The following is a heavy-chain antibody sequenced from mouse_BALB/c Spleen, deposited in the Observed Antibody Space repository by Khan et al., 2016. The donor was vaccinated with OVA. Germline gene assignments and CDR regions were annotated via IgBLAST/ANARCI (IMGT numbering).Heavy chain of an antibody. CDR3: VRDGAYHRNDGWFAY. D-gene: IGHD2-14*01. V-gene: IGHV1-4*01. J-gene: IGHJ3*01. Sequence: QVQLQQSGAELARPGASVKMSCKASGYTFTSYTIHWIKERPGQGLEWIGNINPSNGYTNYNQKFKDKATLTTDKSSTTTYLQLSSLTSDDSAVHNCVRDGAYHRNDGWFAYWGQGTLVTVSA. CDR2: INPSNGYT. CDR1: GYTFTSYT.